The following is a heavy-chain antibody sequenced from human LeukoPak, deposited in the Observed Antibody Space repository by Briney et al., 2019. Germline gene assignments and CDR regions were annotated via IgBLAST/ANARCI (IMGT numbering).Heavy chain of an antibody. CDR1: GFTFSSYA. J-gene: IGHJ4*02. CDR2: ISGSGGST. Sequence: GGSLRLSCAASGFTFSSYAMSWVRQAPGKGLEWVSAISGSGGSTYYADSVKGRFTISRDNSKNTLYLQMNSLRAEDTAVYYCAKAYCSGGSCYGVGYPTFDYWAREPWSPSPQ. V-gene: IGHV3-23*01. CDR3: AKAYCSGGSCYGVGYPTFDY. D-gene: IGHD2-15*01.